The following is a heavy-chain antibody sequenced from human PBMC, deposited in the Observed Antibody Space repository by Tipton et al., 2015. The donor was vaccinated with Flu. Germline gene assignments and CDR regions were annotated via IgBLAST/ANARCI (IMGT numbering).Heavy chain of an antibody. J-gene: IGHJ1*01. CDR2: ISHTGT. Sequence: GAPVRGGIYSWNWIRQPPGKGLEWIGSISHTGTYYKPSLRTRAAISADRSKSQFSLELTSVTAADTAVYYCARTHDYGDPGGQHWGQGTLVTVSS. CDR3: ARTHDYGDPGGQH. CDR1: GAPVRGGIYS. V-gene: IGHV4-30-2*01. D-gene: IGHD4-17*01.